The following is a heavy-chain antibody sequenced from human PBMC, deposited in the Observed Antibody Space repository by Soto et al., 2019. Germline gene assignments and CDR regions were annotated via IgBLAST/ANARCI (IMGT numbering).Heavy chain of an antibody. J-gene: IGHJ6*02. D-gene: IGHD3-10*01. CDR1: GYSFTNYW. Sequence: GESLKISCKGSGYSFTNYWIGWVRQMPGKGLEWMGIIYPGDSDIRYSPSFQGQVTISADKSISTAYLQWSSLKASDTAIYYCARHGWFGEVRDYYYYGMDVWGQGTTVTVSS. CDR2: IYPGDSDI. CDR3: ARHGWFGEVRDYYYYGMDV. V-gene: IGHV5-51*01.